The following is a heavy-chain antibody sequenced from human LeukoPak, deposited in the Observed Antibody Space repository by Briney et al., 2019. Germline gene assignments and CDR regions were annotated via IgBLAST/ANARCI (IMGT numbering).Heavy chain of an antibody. CDR2: ISTYNGNT. CDR3: ARDPGDRRAFDI. J-gene: IGHJ3*02. V-gene: IGHV1-18*01. CDR1: GYTFTTYG. D-gene: IGHD7-27*01. Sequence: ASVKVSCKASGYTFTTYGIRWVRQAPGQGLEWMGWISTYNGNTNYAQKLQGRVTMTTDTSTSTAYMELRSLRSDDTAVYYCARDPGDRRAFDIWGQGTMVTVPS.